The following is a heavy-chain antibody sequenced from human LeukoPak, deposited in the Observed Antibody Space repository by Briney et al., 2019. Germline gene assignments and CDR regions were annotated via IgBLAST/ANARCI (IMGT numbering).Heavy chain of an antibody. Sequence: GGSLRLSCAASGFAFSSYNLKWVRQAPGKGLEWVSFISTTSTYIYYADSVKGRFTVSRDNSKNLLYLQMDSLRVEDTAVYYCARAGTCSSTSCDGGIEYWGQGTLVTVSS. D-gene: IGHD2-2*01. CDR1: GFAFSSYN. CDR3: ARAGTCSSTSCDGGIEY. V-gene: IGHV3-21*06. J-gene: IGHJ4*02. CDR2: ISTTSTYI.